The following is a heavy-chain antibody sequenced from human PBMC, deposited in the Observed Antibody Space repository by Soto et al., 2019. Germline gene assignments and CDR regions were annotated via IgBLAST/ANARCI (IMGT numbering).Heavy chain of an antibody. V-gene: IGHV4-31*03. J-gene: IGHJ5*02. CDR2: IYHSGTT. Sequence: QVQLQESGPGLVKPSQTLSLTCTVSGGSISSGGYYWSWIRQHPGKGLEWIGYIYHSGTTYYNPSPKTRVTQSVNTAKKPFPPKLTSVAAAGPGLYYLWGVRRNPLLGWVHPRGQGTLVTVSS. CDR3: WGVRRNPLLGWVHP. CDR1: GGSISSGGYY. D-gene: IGHD3-16*01.